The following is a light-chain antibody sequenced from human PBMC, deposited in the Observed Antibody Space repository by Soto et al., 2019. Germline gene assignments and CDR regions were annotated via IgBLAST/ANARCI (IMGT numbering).Light chain of an antibody. Sequence: QSALTQPRSVSGSPGQSVTISCTGTNSDVGGYNYVSWYQQYPGKAPKLMISGVSERPSGVPDRFSGSKSGNTASLTISGLQAEDEADYYCCSYGGSFPYVFGTGTKLTVL. CDR1: NSDVGGYNY. J-gene: IGLJ1*01. CDR2: GVS. V-gene: IGLV2-11*01. CDR3: CSYGGSFPYV.